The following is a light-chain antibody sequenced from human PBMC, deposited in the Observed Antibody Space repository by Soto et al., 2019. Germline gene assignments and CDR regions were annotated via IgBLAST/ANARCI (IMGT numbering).Light chain of an antibody. CDR3: QQLNSYRWT. J-gene: IGKJ1*01. CDR1: QGISNY. Sequence: DIQMTQAPSSLSASVGDIVTITCXASQGISNYLAWYQQKPGKAPKILISAASTLQSGVPSRFSGSGSGTEFTLTISSLLPEDFATYYCQQLNSYRWTFGQGTKVDIK. CDR2: AAS. V-gene: IGKV1-9*01.